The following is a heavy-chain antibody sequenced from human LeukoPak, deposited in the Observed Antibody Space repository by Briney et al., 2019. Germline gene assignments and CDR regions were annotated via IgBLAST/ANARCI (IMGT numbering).Heavy chain of an antibody. Sequence: GSSVKVSCKASGGTFSSYTISGVRQAPGQGREWMGSINPILGIANYGQMFHGRVKITADQSPRTAYMELSSLRSEDTAVYSCSSHSSSSGNWFDPWGQGTLVTVSS. CDR2: INPILGIA. CDR3: SSHSSSSGNWFDP. J-gene: IGHJ5*02. CDR1: GGTFSSYT. V-gene: IGHV1-69*02. D-gene: IGHD6-6*01.